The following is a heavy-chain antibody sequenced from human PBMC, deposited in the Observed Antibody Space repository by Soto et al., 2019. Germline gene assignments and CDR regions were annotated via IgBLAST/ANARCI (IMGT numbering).Heavy chain of an antibody. CDR1: GYTFTGYY. J-gene: IGHJ4*02. V-gene: IGHV1-2*02. D-gene: IGHD3-22*01. Sequence: ASVKVSCKASGYTFTGYYMHWVRQAPGQGLEWMGWINPNSGGTNYAQKFQGRVTMTRDTSISTAYMALSRLRCDDTAVYYCARDLTSYYDSSGYSNYWGQGTLGTVSS. CDR2: INPNSGGT. CDR3: ARDLTSYYDSSGYSNY.